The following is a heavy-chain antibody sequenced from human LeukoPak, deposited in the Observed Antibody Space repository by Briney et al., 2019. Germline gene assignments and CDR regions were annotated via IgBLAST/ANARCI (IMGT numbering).Heavy chain of an antibody. D-gene: IGHD3-16*01. Sequence: GASVTVSCTALGYPFTSFSLHWVRQAPGQGPEWMAIINPGIFTTTYAQKLQDRITVTSDTSTATVYMELRSLRLEDTAVYFCARDWAHGSFDLWGQGTLVTVSS. V-gene: IGHV1-46*01. CDR3: ARDWAHGSFDL. CDR1: GYPFTSFS. J-gene: IGHJ4*02. CDR2: INPGIFTT.